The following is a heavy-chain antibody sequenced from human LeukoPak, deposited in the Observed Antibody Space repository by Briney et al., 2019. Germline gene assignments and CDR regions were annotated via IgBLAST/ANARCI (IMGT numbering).Heavy chain of an antibody. CDR2: IYFSGST. D-gene: IGHD7-27*01. CDR1: GGSISSGGHY. Sequence: KASQTLSLTCTVSGGSISSGGHYWSWIRQHPGRGLEWIGYIYFSGSTYYNPSLKSRVTISLDTSKNQFSLTLNSVTAADTAIYYCARNILGSDTFDIWGQGTLVTVSS. J-gene: IGHJ3*02. CDR3: ARNILGSDTFDI. V-gene: IGHV4-31*03.